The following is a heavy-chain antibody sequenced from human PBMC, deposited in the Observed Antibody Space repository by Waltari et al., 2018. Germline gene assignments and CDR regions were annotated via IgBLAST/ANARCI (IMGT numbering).Heavy chain of an antibody. D-gene: IGHD2-8*02. Sequence: QVQLVQSGAEVKKPGSSVKVSCKASGGTFSSYAISWVRQAPGHGLEWMGGIIPILGIANYAQKFQGRVTITADESTSTAYMELSSLRSEDTAGYYCASGVLVVYATYYYYYYMDVWGKGTTVTVSS. CDR3: ASGVLVVYATYYYYYYMDV. J-gene: IGHJ6*03. CDR2: IIPILGIA. CDR1: GGTFSSYA. V-gene: IGHV1-69*04.